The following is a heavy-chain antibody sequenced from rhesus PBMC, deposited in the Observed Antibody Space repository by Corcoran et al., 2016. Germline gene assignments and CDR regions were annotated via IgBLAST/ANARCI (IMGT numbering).Heavy chain of an antibody. CDR3: ASDAYWSVDC. V-gene: IGHV4-80*01. CDR2: VHVSSGST. Sequence: QVQLQESGPGLVKASETLSLTCAVSGGSFSNYWWSWIRQSPGKGLEWIGEVHVSSGSTNSNPSLKSRVTISKDASKNQFSLKLSSVTAADTAVYYCASDAYWSVDCWGQGVLVTVSS. D-gene: IGHD2-15*01. CDR1: GGSFSNYW. J-gene: IGHJ4*01.